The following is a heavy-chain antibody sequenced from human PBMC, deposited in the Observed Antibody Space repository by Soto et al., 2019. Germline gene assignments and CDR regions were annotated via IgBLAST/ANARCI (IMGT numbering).Heavy chain of an antibody. J-gene: IGHJ4*02. CDR2: VYYTGST. V-gene: IGHV4-59*01. CDR3: ARSVAVPGAHIDY. Sequence: QVQLQESGPGLVKPSETLSLTCSVSGGSISGSYWSWIRQSPGKGLEWLGYVYYTGSTNYSPSLRSRFSISVDTSKNEFSLRLSSVTAADTAVYFCARSVAVPGAHIDYWGQGTQVTVSS. CDR1: GGSISGSY. D-gene: IGHD6-19*01.